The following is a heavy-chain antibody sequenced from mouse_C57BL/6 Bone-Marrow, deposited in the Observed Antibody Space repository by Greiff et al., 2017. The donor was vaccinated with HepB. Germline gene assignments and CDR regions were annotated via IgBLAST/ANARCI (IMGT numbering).Heavy chain of an antibody. CDR1: GFTFSSYA. V-gene: IGHV5-4*01. Sequence: EVKLVESGGGLVKPGGSLKLSCAASGFTFSSYAMSWVRQTPEKRLEWVATISDGGSYTYYPDNVKGRFTISRDNAKNNLYLQMSHLKSGDTAMYYCARDGEGYYAWFAYWGQGTLVTVSA. CDR3: ARDGEGYYAWFAY. J-gene: IGHJ3*01. D-gene: IGHD2-3*01. CDR2: ISDGGSYT.